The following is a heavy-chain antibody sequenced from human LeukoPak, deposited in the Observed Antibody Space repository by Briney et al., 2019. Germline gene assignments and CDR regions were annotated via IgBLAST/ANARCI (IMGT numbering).Heavy chain of an antibody. V-gene: IGHV1-18*01. D-gene: IGHD3-16*02. J-gene: IGHJ3*02. Sequence: ASVKVPCKASGYTFSRYGISWVRQAPGQGLEWMGRISAYNGNTKYAQRLQGRVTMTTDTSTSTAYMELRSLRSDDTAVYYCARTSYVRGSYRSDDAFDIWGQGTMVTVSS. CDR2: ISAYNGNT. CDR1: GYTFSRYG. CDR3: ARTSYVRGSYRSDDAFDI.